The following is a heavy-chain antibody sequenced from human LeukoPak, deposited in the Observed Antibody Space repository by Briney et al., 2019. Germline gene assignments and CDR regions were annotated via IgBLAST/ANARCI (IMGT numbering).Heavy chain of an antibody. J-gene: IGHJ5*02. CDR1: GFTFSSYS. CDR3: ARAHDSYGTEGGFDP. CDR2: ISSSSSYI. Sequence: GGSLSLSCAASGFTFSSYSMNWVRQAPGKGLEWVSSISSSSSYIYYADSVKGRFTISRDNAKNSLYLQSNSLRAEGTAVYYCARAHDSYGTEGGFDPWGQGTLVTVSS. V-gene: IGHV3-21*01. D-gene: IGHD5-18*01.